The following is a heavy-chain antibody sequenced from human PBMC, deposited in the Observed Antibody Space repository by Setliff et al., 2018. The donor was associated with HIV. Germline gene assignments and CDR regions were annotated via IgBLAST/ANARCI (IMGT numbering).Heavy chain of an antibody. CDR2: IYYSGTT. CDR1: GGSISRDSFY. CDR3: AGDSGYPSNWFDP. Sequence: KTSETLSLTCTVSGGSISRDSFYWGWFRQPPGEGLEWIGSIYYSGTTYYAPSLETRLTISVDTSTNQFSLKLTSVTAADMAMYSCAGDSGYPSNWFDPWGQGILVTVSS. V-gene: IGHV4-39*02. J-gene: IGHJ5*02. D-gene: IGHD3-22*01.